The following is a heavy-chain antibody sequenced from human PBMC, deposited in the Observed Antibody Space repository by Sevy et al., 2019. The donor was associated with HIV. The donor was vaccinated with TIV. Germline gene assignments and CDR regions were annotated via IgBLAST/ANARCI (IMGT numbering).Heavy chain of an antibody. CDR2: IYPGDSDT. V-gene: IGHV5-51*01. D-gene: IGHD3-10*01. CDR3: ARPKKDYYGSGSYYDY. J-gene: IGHJ4*02. Sequence: GESLKISCKGSGYSFTSYWIGWVRQMPGKGLEWMGIIYPGDSDTRYSPSFQGQVTISADKSISPAYLQWSSLKASDTAMYYCARPKKDYYGSGSYYDYWGQGTLVTVSS. CDR1: GYSFTSYW.